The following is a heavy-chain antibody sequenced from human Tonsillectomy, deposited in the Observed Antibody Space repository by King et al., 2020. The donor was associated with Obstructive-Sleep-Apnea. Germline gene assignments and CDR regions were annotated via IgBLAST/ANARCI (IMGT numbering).Heavy chain of an antibody. CDR3: ARDWQQLGDY. V-gene: IGHV3-49*03. CDR1: GFTFGDYA. Sequence: VQLVESGGGLVQPGRSLRLSCTASGFTFGDYAMSCFRQAPGKGLERVVFIISKAYGGTTEYAASVKGRITISRDDSKSIAYLQMDSLKTEDTAVYFCARDWQQLGDYWGQGTLVTVSS. D-gene: IGHD6-13*01. CDR2: IISKAYGGTT. J-gene: IGHJ4*02.